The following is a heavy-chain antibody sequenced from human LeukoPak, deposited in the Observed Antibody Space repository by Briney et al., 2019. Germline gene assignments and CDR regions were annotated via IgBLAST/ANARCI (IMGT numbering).Heavy chain of an antibody. V-gene: IGHV3-30*18. D-gene: IGHD3-22*01. CDR2: ISYDGSNK. J-gene: IGHJ4*02. CDR1: GFTFSSYG. CDR3: AKDLATYYYDSSGYEVDY. Sequence: GRSLRLSCAASGFTFSSYGTHWVRQAPGKGLEWVAVISYDGSNKYYADSVKGRFTISRDNSKNTLYLQMNSLRAEDTAVYYCAKDLATYYYDSSGYEVDYWGQGTLVTVSS.